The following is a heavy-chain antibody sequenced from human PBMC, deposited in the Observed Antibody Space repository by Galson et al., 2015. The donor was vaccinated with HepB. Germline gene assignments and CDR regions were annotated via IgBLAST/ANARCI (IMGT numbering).Heavy chain of an antibody. V-gene: IGHV3-30-3*01. D-gene: IGHD3-10*01. J-gene: IGHJ6*02. CDR2: ISYDGSNK. CDR1: GFTFSSYA. CDR3: AREYLPVLLWFGEHGMDV. Sequence: SLRLSCAASGFTFSSYAMHWVRQAPGKGLEWVAVISYDGSNKYYADSVKGRFTISRDNSKNTLYLQMNSLRAEDTAVYYCAREYLPVLLWFGEHGMDVWGQGTTVTVSS.